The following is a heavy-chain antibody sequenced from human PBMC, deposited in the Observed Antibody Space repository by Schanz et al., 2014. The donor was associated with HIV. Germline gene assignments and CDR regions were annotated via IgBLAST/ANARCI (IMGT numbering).Heavy chain of an antibody. CDR1: GYTFTSQY. CDR2: INPYDGST. Sequence: QVQLVQSGAEVKKPGASVKVSCKASGYTFTSQYMHWVRQAPGQGLEWMGLINPYDGSTSNAQKFQGRVTMTRDTSTSTVYMQLSSLTSDDTAIYFCARNRYNLLPFDFWGQGTLVTVSS. J-gene: IGHJ4*02. D-gene: IGHD2-2*01. V-gene: IGHV1-46*01. CDR3: ARNRYNLLPFDF.